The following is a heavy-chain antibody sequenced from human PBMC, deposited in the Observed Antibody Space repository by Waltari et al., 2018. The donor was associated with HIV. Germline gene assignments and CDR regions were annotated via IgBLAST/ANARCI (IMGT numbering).Heavy chain of an antibody. V-gene: IGHV3-13*01. CDR1: GFTFRTYE. CDR3: ARAAPGAFDI. CDR2: IGTAGDT. Sequence: EVQLVESGGGLVQPGGSMGLSCGAPGFTFRTYEIPWVRQATGKGLEWVSAIGTAGDTYYPGSVKGRFTISRENAKNSLYLQMNSLRAGDTAVYYCARAAPGAFDIWGQGTMVTVSS. J-gene: IGHJ3*02.